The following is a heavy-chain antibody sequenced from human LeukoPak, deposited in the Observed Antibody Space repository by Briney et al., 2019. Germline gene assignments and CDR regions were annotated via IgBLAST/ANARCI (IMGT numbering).Heavy chain of an antibody. CDR2: ISGSGGST. Sequence: GGSLRLSCVASGFTFSTYGMSWVRQAPGKGLEWVSAISGSGGSTYYADSVKGRFTISRDNSKNTLYLQMNSLRAEDTAVYYCAKDHTVGATFGVYFDYWGQGTLVTVSS. J-gene: IGHJ4*02. CDR1: GFTFSTYG. V-gene: IGHV3-23*01. CDR3: AKDHTVGATFGVYFDY. D-gene: IGHD1-26*01.